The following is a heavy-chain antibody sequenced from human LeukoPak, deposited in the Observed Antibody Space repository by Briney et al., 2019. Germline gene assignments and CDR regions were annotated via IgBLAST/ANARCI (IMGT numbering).Heavy chain of an antibody. CDR3: ARTPATLGELRYRDFDR. J-gene: IGHJ2*01. V-gene: IGHV6-1*01. D-gene: IGHD3-10*01. CDR1: GDSVSSNSAA. CDR2: TYYRSKWYN. Sequence: SQTLSLTCALSGDSVSSNSAAWNWIRQSPSRGLEWLGRTYYRSKWYNDYAVSVKSRITINPDTSKNQFSLQLNSVTPEDTAVYSGARTPATLGELRYRDFDRRGPGVLVTVAS.